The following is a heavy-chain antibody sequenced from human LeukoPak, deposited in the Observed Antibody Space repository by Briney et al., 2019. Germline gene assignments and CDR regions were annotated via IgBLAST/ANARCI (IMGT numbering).Heavy chain of an antibody. J-gene: IGHJ4*02. CDR1: GFTFRSYA. CDR3: VKSDNIVGATYFDY. CDR2: ISSNGGST. V-gene: IGHV3-64D*09. Sequence: GGSLRLSCSASGFTFRSYAVHWVRQAPGKGLEYISSISSNGGSTYYADSVKGRFTISRDNSKNTLSLHMSSLKPEGTAVYYCVKSDNIVGATYFDYWGQGTLVTVSS. D-gene: IGHD1-26*01.